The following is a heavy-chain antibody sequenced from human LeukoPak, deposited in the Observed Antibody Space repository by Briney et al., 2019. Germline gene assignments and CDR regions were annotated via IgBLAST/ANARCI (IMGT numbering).Heavy chain of an antibody. J-gene: IGHJ4*02. Sequence: GASVKVSCKASGGTFSSYAISWVRQAPGQGLEWMGRIIPIFGTANYAQKFQGRVTITTDESTSTAYMELSSLRSEDTAVYYCARAYGDYLYYFDYWGQGTLVTVSS. CDR2: IIPIFGTA. CDR1: GGTFSSYA. V-gene: IGHV1-69*05. CDR3: ARAYGDYLYYFDY. D-gene: IGHD4-17*01.